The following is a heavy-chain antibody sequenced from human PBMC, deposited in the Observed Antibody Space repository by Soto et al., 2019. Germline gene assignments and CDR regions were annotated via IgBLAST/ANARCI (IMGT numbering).Heavy chain of an antibody. CDR3: TRAFYGDYDLYNWFDP. CDR2: IRSKANSYAT. Sequence: GGSLRLSCAASGFTFSGSAMHWVRQASGKGLEWVGRIRSKANSYATAYAASVKGRFTISRDDSKNTAYLQMNSLKTENTAVYYCTRAFYGDYDLYNWFDPWGQGTLVTVSS. V-gene: IGHV3-73*01. CDR1: GFTFSGSA. J-gene: IGHJ5*02. D-gene: IGHD4-17*01.